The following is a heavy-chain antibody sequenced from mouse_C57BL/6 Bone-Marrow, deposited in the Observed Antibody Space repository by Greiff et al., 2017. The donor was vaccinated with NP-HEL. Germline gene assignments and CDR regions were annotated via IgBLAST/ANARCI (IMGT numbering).Heavy chain of an antibody. CDR3: AGGSYYSNYVDY. D-gene: IGHD2-5*01. J-gene: IGHJ2*01. CDR2: IYPGSGST. V-gene: IGHV1-55*01. Sequence: QVQLQQSGAELVKPGASVKMSCKASGYTFTSYWITWVKQRPGQGLEWIGDIYPGSGSTNYNEKFKSKATLTVDTSSSTAYMQLSSLTSEDSAVYYCAGGSYYSNYVDYWGQGTTLTVSS. CDR1: GYTFTSYW.